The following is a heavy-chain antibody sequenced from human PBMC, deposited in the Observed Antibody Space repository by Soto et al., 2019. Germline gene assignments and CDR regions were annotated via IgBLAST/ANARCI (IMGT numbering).Heavy chain of an antibody. J-gene: IGHJ5*02. V-gene: IGHV3-15*07. CDR2: IKSKTDGGAT. Sequence: GGSLRLSCAASGFTFSNAWMNWVRQAPGKGLEWVGRIKSKTDGGATDYAAPVKGRFTISRDDSKNTLYLQMNSLKTEDTAVYYCTTDLNFLKGFDPWVQGTLVTVSS. CDR3: TTDLNFLKGFDP. CDR1: GFTFSNAW.